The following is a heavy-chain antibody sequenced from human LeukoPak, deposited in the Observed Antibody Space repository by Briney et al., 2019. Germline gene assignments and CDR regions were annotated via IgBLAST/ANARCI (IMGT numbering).Heavy chain of an antibody. D-gene: IGHD2-8*01. Sequence: GGSLRLSCAASGFTFSSYSMNWVRQAPGKGLEWVSSISSSSSYIYYADSVKGRFTISRDNAKNSLYQQMNSLRAEDTAVYYCARGMYEVTYYMDVWGKGTTVTVSS. CDR3: ARGMYEVTYYMDV. CDR1: GFTFSSYS. V-gene: IGHV3-21*01. CDR2: ISSSSSYI. J-gene: IGHJ6*03.